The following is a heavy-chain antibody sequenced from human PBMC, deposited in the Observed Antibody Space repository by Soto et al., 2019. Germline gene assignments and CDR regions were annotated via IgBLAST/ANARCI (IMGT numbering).Heavy chain of an antibody. CDR3: AKALGEYLYFFDH. CDR2: SGTSGHNT. J-gene: IGHJ4*02. Sequence: EVQLLESGGGLVQPGGSLRLSCAASGFTLSRYAMSWVRQAPGKGLEWVSGSGTSGHNTFYADSVKGRFTISRDNFKNPMDLQMDSLRAEDPGVNYCAKALGEYLYFFDHWGQGILVTVSS. V-gene: IGHV3-23*01. CDR1: GFTLSRYA. D-gene: IGHD3-10*01.